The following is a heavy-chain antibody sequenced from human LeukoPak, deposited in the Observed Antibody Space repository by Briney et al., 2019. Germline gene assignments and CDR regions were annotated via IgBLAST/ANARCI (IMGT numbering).Heavy chain of an antibody. Sequence: GESLKISCKGSGYSFTSYWIGWVRQMPGKGLEWTGIIYSGDSDTRYSPSFQGQVTISADKSISTAYLQWSSLKASDTAMYYCARLPTIVATTRGFDYWGRGTLVTVSS. V-gene: IGHV5-51*01. CDR2: IYSGDSDT. CDR3: ARLPTIVATTRGFDY. D-gene: IGHD5-12*01. J-gene: IGHJ4*02. CDR1: GYSFTSYW.